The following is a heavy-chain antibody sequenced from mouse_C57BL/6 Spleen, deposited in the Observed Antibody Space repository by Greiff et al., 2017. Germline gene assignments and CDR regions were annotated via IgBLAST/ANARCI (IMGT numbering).Heavy chain of an antibody. CDR2: INPSNGGT. V-gene: IGHV1-53*01. J-gene: IGHJ3*01. Sequence: QVQLQQPGTELVKPGASVKLSCKASGYTFTSYWMHWVKQRPGQGLEWIGNINPSNGGTNYNEKFKSKATLTVDKSSSTAYMQRSSLTSEDSAVYDCARQGEDVYYGWFAYWGQGTLVTVSA. D-gene: IGHD2-3*01. CDR3: ARQGEDVYYGWFAY. CDR1: GYTFTSYW.